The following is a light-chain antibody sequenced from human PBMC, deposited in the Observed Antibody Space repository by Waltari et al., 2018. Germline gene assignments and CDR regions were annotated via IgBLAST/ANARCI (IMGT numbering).Light chain of an antibody. Sequence: DIQMTQSPSTLSAFVGGRVNITCRASQSISIWLAWYQQKPGKAPKLLIYKATSLERGVPSRFSGSGSGTEFTLTISSLQPDDFASYYCQQYSSFIYTFGQGTKVEI. CDR1: QSISIW. CDR2: KAT. CDR3: QQYSSFIYT. J-gene: IGKJ2*01. V-gene: IGKV1-5*03.